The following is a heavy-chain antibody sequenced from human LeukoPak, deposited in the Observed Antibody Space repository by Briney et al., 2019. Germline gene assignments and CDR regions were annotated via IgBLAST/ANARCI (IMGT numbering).Heavy chain of an antibody. Sequence: ASVKVSCKASGYTFTSYAMHWVRQAPGQRLEWMGWINAGTGNTKYSQKFQGRVTITRDTSASTAYMELSSLRSEDTAVYYCARKGAHFDYWGQGTLVTVSS. V-gene: IGHV1-3*01. CDR1: GYTFTSYA. J-gene: IGHJ4*02. CDR3: ARKGAHFDY. CDR2: INAGTGNT. D-gene: IGHD3-16*01.